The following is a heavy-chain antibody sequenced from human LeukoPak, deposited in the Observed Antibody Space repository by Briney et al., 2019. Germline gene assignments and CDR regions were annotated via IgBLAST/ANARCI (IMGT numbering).Heavy chain of an antibody. J-gene: IGHJ5*02. CDR3: ARPNGDFYNWFDP. CDR2: INPNSGDR. D-gene: IGHD2-21*02. Sequence: ASVMVSCKASGYTFTDYYIHWVRQAPGQGFESMGWINPNSGDRNYAQRFQDRVTLTRDTSISTAYMELTNLRTDDTAIYYCARPNGDFYNWFDPWGQGTLVTVSS. V-gene: IGHV1-2*02. CDR1: GYTFTDYY.